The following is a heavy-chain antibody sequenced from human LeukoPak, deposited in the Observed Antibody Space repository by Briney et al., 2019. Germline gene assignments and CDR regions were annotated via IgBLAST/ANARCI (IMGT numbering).Heavy chain of an antibody. V-gene: IGHV1-69*13. CDR2: IIPIFGTA. CDR3: AEGSKLAFDY. CDR1: GYIFTSYG. J-gene: IGHJ4*02. Sequence: ASVKVSCKASGYIFTSYGITWVRQAPGQGLEWMGGIIPIFGTANYAQKFQGRVTITADESTSTAYMELSSLRSEDTAVYYCAEGSKLAFDYWGQGTLVTVSS. D-gene: IGHD1-1*01.